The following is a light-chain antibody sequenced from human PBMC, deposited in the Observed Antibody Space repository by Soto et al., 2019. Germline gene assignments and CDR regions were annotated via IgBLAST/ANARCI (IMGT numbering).Light chain of an antibody. CDR3: QQYNKWPPLT. J-gene: IGKJ4*01. Sequence: EIVMTQSPATLSVSPGERVTLSCRASQSVSSDFAWYQQKPGQAPRLLIYDASTMATGIPFRFSGSGSGTEFNLTISSLQSEDFALYYCQQYNKWPPLTFGGGTQVEI. CDR2: DAS. CDR1: QSVSSD. V-gene: IGKV3-15*01.